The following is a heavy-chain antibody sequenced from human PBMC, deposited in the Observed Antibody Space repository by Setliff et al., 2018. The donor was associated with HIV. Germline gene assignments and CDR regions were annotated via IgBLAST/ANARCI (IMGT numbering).Heavy chain of an antibody. J-gene: IGHJ4*02. V-gene: IGHV1-2*02. Sequence: ASVKVSCKAPGYILSAYYMHWVRQAPGQGLEWMGWINPNSGGTNYAQKFQGRVTMARVTSLSTAYMELSRLRSDDTAVYYCARRVAAAGRGYFDLWGQGTLVTVSS. D-gene: IGHD6-13*01. CDR2: INPNSGGT. CDR1: GYILSAYY. CDR3: ARRVAAAGRGYFDL.